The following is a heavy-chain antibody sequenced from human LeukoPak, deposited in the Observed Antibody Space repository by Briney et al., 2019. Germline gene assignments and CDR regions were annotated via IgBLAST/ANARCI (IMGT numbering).Heavy chain of an antibody. CDR2: ISSSGSTI. V-gene: IGHV3-48*03. D-gene: IGHD4-23*01. Sequence: GGSLRLSCAASGFTFSSYEMNWVRQAPGKGLEWVSYISSSGSTIYYADSVKGRFTISRDNSKNTLYVQMNSLRAEDTAVYYCARDESDYGGNPYYFDYWGQGTLVTVSS. CDR1: GFTFSSYE. CDR3: ARDESDYGGNPYYFDY. J-gene: IGHJ4*02.